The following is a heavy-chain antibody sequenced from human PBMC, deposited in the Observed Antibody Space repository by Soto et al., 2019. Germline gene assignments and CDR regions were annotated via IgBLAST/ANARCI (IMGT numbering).Heavy chain of an antibody. Sequence: ASVKVSCKASRYTFITYDISWVRQAPGRGLEWMGWVNPDNGHAGYAQMFQGRVTMTSDTSTNTAYMELSGLRVEDTAVYYCARWGVSPYGFDVWGQGATVTVSS. CDR3: ARWGVSPYGFDV. CDR2: VNPDNGHA. V-gene: IGHV1-8*01. D-gene: IGHD3-10*01. CDR1: RYTFITYD. J-gene: IGHJ6*02.